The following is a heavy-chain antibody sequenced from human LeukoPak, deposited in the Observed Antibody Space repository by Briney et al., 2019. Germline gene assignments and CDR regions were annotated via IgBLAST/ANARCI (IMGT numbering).Heavy chain of an antibody. V-gene: IGHV3-21*01. Sequence: PGGSLRLSCAASGFTFSSYSMNWVRQAPGKGLEWVSSISSSSSYIYYADSVKGRFTISRDNAKNSLYLQMNSPRAEDTAVYYCARDLLSRYSYGFDAFDIWGQGTMVTVSS. D-gene: IGHD5-18*01. CDR2: ISSSSSYI. CDR1: GFTFSSYS. J-gene: IGHJ3*02. CDR3: ARDLLSRYSYGFDAFDI.